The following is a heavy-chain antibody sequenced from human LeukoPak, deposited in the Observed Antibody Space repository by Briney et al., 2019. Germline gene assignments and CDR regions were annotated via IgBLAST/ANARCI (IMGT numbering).Heavy chain of an antibody. CDR3: ASGIAAAGTVYFQH. CDR1: GASISSYY. CDR2: IYYSGGT. D-gene: IGHD6-13*01. V-gene: IGHV4-59*01. J-gene: IGHJ1*01. Sequence: ASETLSLTCTVSGASISSYYWSWVRQPPGKGLEWVGYIYYSGGTNYNPSLKSRVTISVDTSKNQFSLKLSSVTAADTAVYYCASGIAAAGTVYFQHWGQGTLVTVSS.